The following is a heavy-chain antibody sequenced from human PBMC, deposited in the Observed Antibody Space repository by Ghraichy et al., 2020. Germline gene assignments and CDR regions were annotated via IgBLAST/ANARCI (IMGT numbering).Heavy chain of an antibody. CDR3: ARHLAAAGWYYFDY. CDR2: VFYSGST. D-gene: IGHD6-13*01. Sequence: SETLSLTCTVSGGSISTYYWSWIRQPPGKGLEWIGYVFYSGSTNYNPSLKSRVTISVDTSKNQFFLKLSSVTAADTAVYYCARHLAAAGWYYFDYWGQGTLVTVSS. J-gene: IGHJ4*02. CDR1: GGSISTYY. V-gene: IGHV4-59*08.